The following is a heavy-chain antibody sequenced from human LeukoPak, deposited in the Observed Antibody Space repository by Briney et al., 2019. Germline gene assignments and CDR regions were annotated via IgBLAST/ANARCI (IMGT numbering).Heavy chain of an antibody. CDR3: ARAENAWLAFDY. V-gene: IGHV1-69*04. Sequence: SVKVCCKASGGTFSSYAISWVRQAPGQGLEWMGRIIPIFGIANYAQKFQGRVTITADKSTSTAYMELSSLRSEDTAVYYCARAENAWLAFDYWGQGTLVTVSS. J-gene: IGHJ4*02. CDR2: IIPIFGIA. CDR1: GGTFSSYA. D-gene: IGHD6-19*01.